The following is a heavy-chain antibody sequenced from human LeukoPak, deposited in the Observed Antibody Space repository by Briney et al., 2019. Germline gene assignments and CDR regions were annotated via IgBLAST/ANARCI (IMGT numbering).Heavy chain of an antibody. Sequence: GGSLRLSCAASGFTFSSYWMHWVRQAPGKGLVWVSRINSDGSSTSYADSVKGRFTISRDNAKKTLYLQMNSMRAEDTAVYYCAREGGYHDSSVNTSLRWGQGTLVTVSS. CDR1: GFTFSSYW. CDR3: AREGGYHDSSVNTSLR. CDR2: INSDGSST. V-gene: IGHV3-74*01. J-gene: IGHJ4*02. D-gene: IGHD3-22*01.